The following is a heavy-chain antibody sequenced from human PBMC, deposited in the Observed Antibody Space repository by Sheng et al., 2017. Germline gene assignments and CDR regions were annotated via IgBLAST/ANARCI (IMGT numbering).Heavy chain of an antibody. CDR2: IGPEDAET. CDR3: AIEEDISSNWHLSKFDP. V-gene: IGHV1-69-2*01. CDR1: GYTFTDYY. J-gene: IGHJ5*02. D-gene: IGHD6-13*01. Sequence: IQSAAEVRRPGATVTLSCRISGYTFTDYYIHWLQQTPGKGLEWMGLIGPEDAETKYAERFRGRLTITADTSTDTAYMQLSSLRSEDTAVYFXAIEEDISSNWHLSKFDPWGRG.